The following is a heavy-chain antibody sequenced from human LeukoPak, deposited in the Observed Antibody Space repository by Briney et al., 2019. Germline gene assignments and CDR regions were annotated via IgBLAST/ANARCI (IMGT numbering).Heavy chain of an antibody. CDR2: ISSSGSTI. J-gene: IGHJ4*02. Sequence: GSLLLSCAASGFPFSDYYMSWIRPAPGEGLEWVSYISSSGSTIYYADSVKGRFTISRDNAKNSLYLQMNSLRAEDTAVYYCARGETMVRGVYNYWGQGTLVTVSS. D-gene: IGHD3-10*01. CDR1: GFPFSDYY. CDR3: ARGETMVRGVYNY. V-gene: IGHV3-11*01.